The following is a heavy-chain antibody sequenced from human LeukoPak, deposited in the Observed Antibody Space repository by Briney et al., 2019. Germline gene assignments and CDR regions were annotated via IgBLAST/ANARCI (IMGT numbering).Heavy chain of an antibody. V-gene: IGHV3-23*01. CDR1: GFTFSSYA. D-gene: IGHD3-22*01. CDR3: AKDLEWYYDSSGYYYHFGFDY. CDR2: ISGSGGST. J-gene: IGHJ4*02. Sequence: GGSLRLSCAASGFTFSSYAMSWVRQAPGKGLEWVSAISGSGGSTYYADSVKGRFTISRDNSKNTLYLQMNSLRAEDTAVYYCAKDLEWYYDSSGYYYHFGFDYWGQGTLVTASS.